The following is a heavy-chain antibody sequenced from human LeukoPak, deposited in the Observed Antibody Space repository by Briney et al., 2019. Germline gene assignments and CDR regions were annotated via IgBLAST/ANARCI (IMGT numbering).Heavy chain of an antibody. CDR3: ARLFRGNYPGYLDS. CDR1: GGSISGYF. V-gene: IGHV4-4*07. D-gene: IGHD1-26*01. J-gene: IGHJ4*02. Sequence: SSETLSHTCTVSGGSISGYFWNWIRQPAGQGLEWIGRIYVTGSTNYNPSLKSRVTMSVDMSKNQFSLNLTSVTAADTAVYYCARLFRGNYPGYLDSWGQGTLVTVSS. CDR2: IYVTGST.